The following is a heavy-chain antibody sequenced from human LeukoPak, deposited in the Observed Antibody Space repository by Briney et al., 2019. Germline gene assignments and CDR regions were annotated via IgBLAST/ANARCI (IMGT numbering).Heavy chain of an antibody. Sequence: GGSLRLSCSASGFTFNTYWMSWVRQAPGKGLQWVANVRPDGREQRYVDSVKGRFTISRDNAKNSLYLQMNSLRAEDTAVYYCARGRISLSDWGKGTTVTVSS. J-gene: IGHJ6*04. D-gene: IGHD2-15*01. CDR2: VRPDGREQ. V-gene: IGHV3-7*01. CDR3: ARGRISLSD. CDR1: GFTFNTYW.